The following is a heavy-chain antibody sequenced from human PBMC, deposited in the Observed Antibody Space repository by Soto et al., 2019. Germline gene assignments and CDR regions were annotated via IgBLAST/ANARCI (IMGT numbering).Heavy chain of an antibody. J-gene: IGHJ4*02. D-gene: IGHD3-22*01. CDR3: ARSGVTMIVVAFDY. CDR2: IYHSGST. CDR1: GYSISSGYY. Sequence: SETLSLTCAVSGYSISSGYYCGWIRQPPGKGLEWIGSIYHSGSTYYNPSLKSRVTISVDTSKNQFSLKLSSVTAADTAVYYCARSGVTMIVVAFDYWGQGTLVTVSS. V-gene: IGHV4-38-2*01.